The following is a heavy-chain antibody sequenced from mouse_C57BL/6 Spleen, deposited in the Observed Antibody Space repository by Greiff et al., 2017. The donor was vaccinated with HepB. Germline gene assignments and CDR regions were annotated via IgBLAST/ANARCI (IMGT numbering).Heavy chain of an antibody. CDR2: IDPETGGT. CDR3: TRSAQSYYFDY. V-gene: IGHV1-15*01. D-gene: IGHD3-2*02. Sequence: VQLQQSGAELVRPGASVTLSCKASGYTFTDYEMHWVKQTPVHGLEWIGAIDPETGGTAYNQKFKGKAILTADKSSSTAYMELRSLTSEDSAVYYCTRSAQSYYFDYWGQGTTLTVSS. J-gene: IGHJ2*01. CDR1: GYTFTDYE.